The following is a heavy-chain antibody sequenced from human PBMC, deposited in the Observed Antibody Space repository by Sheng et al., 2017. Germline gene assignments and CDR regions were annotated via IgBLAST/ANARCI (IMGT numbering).Heavy chain of an antibody. D-gene: IGHD3-22*01. CDR2: IKQDGSEK. CDR1: GFTFSSYW. CDR3: ARGVNYYDSSGSPVGDAFDI. J-gene: IGHJ3*02. V-gene: IGHV3-7*01. Sequence: EVQLVESGGGLVQPGGSLRLSCAASGFTFSSYWMSWVRQAPGKGLEWVANIKQDGSEKYYVDSVKGRFTISRDNAKNSLYLQMNSLRAEDTAVYYCARGVNYYDSSGSPVGDAFDIWGQGTMVTVSS.